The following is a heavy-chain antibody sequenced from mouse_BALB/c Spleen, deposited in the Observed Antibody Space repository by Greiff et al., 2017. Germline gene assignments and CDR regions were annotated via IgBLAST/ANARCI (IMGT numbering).Heavy chain of an antibody. J-gene: IGHJ2*01. Sequence: DVQLVESGGGLVKPGGSLKLSCAASGFTFSSYAMSWVRQTPEKRLEWVATISSGGSYTYYPDSVKGRFTISRDNAKNTLYLQMSSLRSEDTAMYYCARGITTVVVGDYFDYWGQGTTLTVSS. V-gene: IGHV5-9-3*01. CDR3: ARGITTVVVGDYFDY. CDR1: GFTFSSYA. CDR2: ISSGGSYT. D-gene: IGHD1-1*01.